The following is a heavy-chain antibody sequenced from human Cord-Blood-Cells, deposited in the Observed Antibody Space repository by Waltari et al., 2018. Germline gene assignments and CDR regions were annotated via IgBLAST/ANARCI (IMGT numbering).Heavy chain of an antibody. D-gene: IGHD2-2*01. Sequence: QVQLVQSGAEVKKPGASVKVSCKASGYTFTSYAMHCVRQAPGQRLEWMGWINAGNGNTKYSQKFQGRVTITRDTSASTAYMELSSLRSEDTAVYYCARSKGDIVVVPAAIYYYYYGMDVWGQGTTVTVSS. J-gene: IGHJ6*02. V-gene: IGHV1-3*01. CDR3: ARSKGDIVVVPAAIYYYYYGMDV. CDR2: INAGNGNT. CDR1: GYTFTSYA.